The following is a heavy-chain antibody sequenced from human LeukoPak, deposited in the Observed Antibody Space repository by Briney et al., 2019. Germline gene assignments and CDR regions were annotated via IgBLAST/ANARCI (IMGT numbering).Heavy chain of an antibody. J-gene: IGHJ4*02. Sequence: TSQTLSLTCSVSAGSVSSSTYDWGWIRQPPGKGLEWIGNIYYSGTTYYNPSLKSRVTISIDTSKKQFSLKLTSVTAADTAVYYCVRRVLSFSRPSNFDYWGQGILVTLSS. CDR3: VRRVLSFSRPSNFDY. CDR1: AGSVSSSTYD. CDR2: IYYSGTT. D-gene: IGHD2-2*01. V-gene: IGHV4-39*01.